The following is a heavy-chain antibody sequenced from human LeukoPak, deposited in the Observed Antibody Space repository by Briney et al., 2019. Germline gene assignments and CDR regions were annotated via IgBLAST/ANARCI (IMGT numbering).Heavy chain of an antibody. D-gene: IGHD6-19*01. J-gene: IGHJ4*02. CDR1: GGSIINNNYY. CDR2: IYYSGDT. CDR3: ARDRPGIAVAGRVFDY. V-gene: IGHV4-39*07. Sequence: PSETLSLTCPVSGGSIINNNYYWAWIRQPPGKGLEWIGSIYYSGDTYYNPSLKSRVTISVDTSKNQFSLKLSSVTAADAAVYYCARDRPGIAVAGRVFDYWGQGTLVTVSS.